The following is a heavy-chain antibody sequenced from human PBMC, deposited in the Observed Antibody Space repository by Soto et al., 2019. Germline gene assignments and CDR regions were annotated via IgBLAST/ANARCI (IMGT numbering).Heavy chain of an antibody. Sequence: QLTLKESGPPLVKPTQTLTLTCTFSGFSLSTYGEGVAWICQPPGKALEWLALIYWDDDMSYSPSLRNRLTVAQEPSNDQVVVTMTNVDPMDTGPYFCGHSGLTSLGYSWGQGIAVTVAS. CDR1: GFSLSTYGEG. CDR3: GHSGLTSLGYS. D-gene: IGHD2-2*01. CDR2: IYWDDDM. J-gene: IGHJ4*02. V-gene: IGHV2-5*02.